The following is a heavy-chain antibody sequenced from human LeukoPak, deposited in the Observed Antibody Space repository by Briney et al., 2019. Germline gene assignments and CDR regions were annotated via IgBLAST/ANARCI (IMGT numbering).Heavy chain of an antibody. CDR3: ARQLRYYDILTGYYGQTFDY. V-gene: IGHV4-39*01. CDR1: GGSISSSSYY. Sequence: SETLSLTCTVSGGSISSSSYYWGWIRQPPGKGLEWIGSIYYSGSTYYNPSLKSRVTISVDTSKNQFSLKLSSVTAADTAVYYCARQLRYYDILTGYYGQTFDYWGQGTLVTVSS. J-gene: IGHJ4*02. D-gene: IGHD3-9*01. CDR2: IYYSGST.